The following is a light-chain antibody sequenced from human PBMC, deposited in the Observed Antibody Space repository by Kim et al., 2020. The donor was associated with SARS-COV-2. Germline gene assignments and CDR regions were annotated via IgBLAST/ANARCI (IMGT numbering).Light chain of an antibody. CDR2: AAS. Sequence: ASTGDRVTITCRASQGVSSYLAWHQQKPGKAPKLLIYAASTLQSGVPSRFSGSGSGTDFTLTINCLQSEDFATYYCKQYYSYPPTFGQGTKVDIK. V-gene: IGKV1-8*01. J-gene: IGKJ1*01. CDR3: KQYYSYPPT. CDR1: QGVSSY.